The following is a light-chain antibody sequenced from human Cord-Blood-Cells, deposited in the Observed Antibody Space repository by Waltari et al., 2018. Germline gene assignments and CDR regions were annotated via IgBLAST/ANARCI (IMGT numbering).Light chain of an antibody. CDR3: SSYAGSNNFVV. CDR1: SSDVGGYNY. J-gene: IGLJ2*01. CDR2: EVS. V-gene: IGLV2-8*01. Sequence: QSALTQPPSASGSPGQSVTISCTGTSSDVGGYNYVSWYQQHPGKAPKLMIYEVSKRPSGGPDRFSGSQTGNPASLTVSGLQAEDEAEYYCSSYAGSNNFVVFGGGTKLTVL.